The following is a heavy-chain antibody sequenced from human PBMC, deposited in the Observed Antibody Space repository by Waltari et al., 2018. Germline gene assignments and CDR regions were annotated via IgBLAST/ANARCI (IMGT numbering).Heavy chain of an antibody. J-gene: IGHJ4*02. Sequence: EVQLLESGGGLVQPGGSLRLSCAASGFTFRRYAMSWVRQAPGKGLEWVSAISGSGGSTDYADSVKGRFTISRDNSKNTLYLQMNSLRAEDTAVYYCASPQYSSGWEFDYWGQGTLVTVSS. CDR3: ASPQYSSGWEFDY. V-gene: IGHV3-23*01. CDR1: GFTFRRYA. D-gene: IGHD6-19*01. CDR2: ISGSGGST.